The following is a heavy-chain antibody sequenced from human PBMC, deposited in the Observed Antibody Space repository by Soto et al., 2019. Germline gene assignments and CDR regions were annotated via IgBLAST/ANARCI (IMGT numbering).Heavy chain of an antibody. CDR1: GFTFSNAW. V-gene: IGHV3-15*01. D-gene: IGHD3-9*01. CDR2: IKSKTDGGTT. CDR3: TTDPPRRAAVVRCCYWSLGY. J-gene: IGHJ4*02. Sequence: EVQLVESGGGLVKPGGSLRLSCAASGFTFSNAWMSWVRQAPGKGLEWVGRIKSKTDGGTTDYAAHVKGRFTISRADSKNKLYLKMNSLKTEDSAGYFCTTDPPRRAAVVRCCYWSLGYWGQGTLVTVSS.